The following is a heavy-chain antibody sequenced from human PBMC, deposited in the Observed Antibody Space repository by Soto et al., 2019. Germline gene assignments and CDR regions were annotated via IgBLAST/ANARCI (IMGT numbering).Heavy chain of an antibody. Sequence: SLRLSCAAAGFTFSDFDMSWIRQAPGKGLEWVSCISSSGSRTPYADSVKGRFTISGDNSKNSVYLQMNSLRAEDTAVYYCARVASTSAADVIDYWGQGTLVTGSS. CDR3: ARVASTSAADVIDY. CDR1: GFTFSDFD. V-gene: IGHV3-11*06. D-gene: IGHD1-1*01. J-gene: IGHJ4*02. CDR2: ISSSGSRT.